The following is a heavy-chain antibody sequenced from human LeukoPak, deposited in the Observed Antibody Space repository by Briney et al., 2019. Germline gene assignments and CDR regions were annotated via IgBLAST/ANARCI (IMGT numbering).Heavy chain of an antibody. CDR1: GFTFSSYS. J-gene: IGHJ4*02. D-gene: IGHD4-17*01. V-gene: IGHV3-48*01. Sequence: PGGSLRLSCAASGFTFSSYSMNWVRQAPGKGLEWVSYISYSSSTIYYADSVKRRFIICRDNDKNSLHVQMNSLRAEDTAVYYCARVYGDYDNYWGQGTLVTVSS. CDR2: ISYSSSTI. CDR3: ARVYGDYDNY.